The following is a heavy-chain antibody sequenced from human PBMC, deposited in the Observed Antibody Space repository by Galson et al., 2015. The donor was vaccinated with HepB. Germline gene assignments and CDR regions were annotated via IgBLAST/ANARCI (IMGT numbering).Heavy chain of an antibody. J-gene: IGHJ4*02. D-gene: IGHD1-26*01. Sequence: SVKVSCKASGGTFSSYAISWVRQAPGQGLEWMGGIIPILGIANYAQKFQGRVTITADKSTSTAYMELSSLRSEDTAVYYCARVRYSGSSYYFDYWGQGTLVTVSS. V-gene: IGHV1-69*10. CDR2: IIPILGIA. CDR1: GGTFSSYA. CDR3: ARVRYSGSSYYFDY.